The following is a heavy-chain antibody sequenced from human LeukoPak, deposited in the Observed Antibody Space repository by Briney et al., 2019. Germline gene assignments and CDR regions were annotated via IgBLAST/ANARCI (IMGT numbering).Heavy chain of an antibody. CDR2: IYYSGST. CDR3: ARDRPHVDGFDY. J-gene: IGHJ4*02. D-gene: IGHD5-12*01. Sequence: SETLSLTCTGSGGSISTSNYYWSWIRQPPGKGLEWIGYIYYSGSTNYNPSLKSRVTISVDTSKNQFSLKLSSVTAADTAVYYCARDRPHVDGFDYWGQGTLVTVSS. CDR1: GGSISTSNYY. V-gene: IGHV4-61*01.